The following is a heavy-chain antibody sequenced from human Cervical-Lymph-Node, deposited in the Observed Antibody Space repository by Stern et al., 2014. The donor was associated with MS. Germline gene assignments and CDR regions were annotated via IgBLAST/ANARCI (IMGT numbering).Heavy chain of an antibody. CDR1: GLTFSDSW. CDR2: IKPDGSWN. CDR3: ARHVAWSCDY. D-gene: IGHD3-3*01. V-gene: IGHV3-7*01. Sequence: EVQLLESGGSLVQPGDSLRLSCAASGLTFSDSWMACVRQSPGKGLEWVPHIKPDGSWNSYVDSVKGRFTISRDNAKNSLYLQMNSLTAEDAAVYYCARHVAWSCDYWGQGALVTVSS. J-gene: IGHJ4*02.